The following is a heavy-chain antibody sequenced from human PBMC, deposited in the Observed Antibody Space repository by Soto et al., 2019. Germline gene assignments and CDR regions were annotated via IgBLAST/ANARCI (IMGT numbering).Heavy chain of an antibody. D-gene: IGHD3-10*01. Sequence: QVQLQESGPGLVKPSETLSLTCTISGGPMRNYYCSWFRQPPGQGLEWIGYMGYDGYTSYTPSHRSRVTISPDTSTHHFSLSLRSVTAADTALYYCARQGFGPLHGLVDVWGQGTTVTVSS. CDR1: GGPMRNYY. J-gene: IGHJ6*02. CDR3: ARQGFGPLHGLVDV. CDR2: MGYDGYT. V-gene: IGHV4-59*08.